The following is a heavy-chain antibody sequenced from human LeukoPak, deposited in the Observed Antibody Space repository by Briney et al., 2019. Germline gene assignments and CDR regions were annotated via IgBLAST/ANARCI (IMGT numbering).Heavy chain of an antibody. CDR3: ARGSSSSSFSDFDY. V-gene: IGHV3-23*01. J-gene: IGHJ4*02. D-gene: IGHD6-6*01. CDR2: ISGSGGST. CDR1: GFTFSSYA. Sequence: PGGSLRLSCAASGFTFSSYAMSWVRQAPGKGLEWVSAISGSGGSTYYADSVKGRFTISRDNSKNTLYLQMNSLRAGDTAVYYCARGSSSSSFSDFDYWGQGTLVTVSS.